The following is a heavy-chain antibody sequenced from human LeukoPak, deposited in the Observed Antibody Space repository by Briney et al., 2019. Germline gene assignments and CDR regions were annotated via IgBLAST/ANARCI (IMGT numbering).Heavy chain of an antibody. CDR3: ARVFNWGGLDY. J-gene: IGHJ4*02. CDR2: IYHSGST. CDR1: GGSISSSSYY. D-gene: IGHD7-27*01. Sequence: PSETLSLTCTVSGGSISSSSYYWGWIRQPPGKGLEWIGSIYHSGSTYYNPSLKSRVTISVDTSKNQFSLKLSSATAADTAVYYCARVFNWGGLDYWGQGTLVTVSS. V-gene: IGHV4-39*07.